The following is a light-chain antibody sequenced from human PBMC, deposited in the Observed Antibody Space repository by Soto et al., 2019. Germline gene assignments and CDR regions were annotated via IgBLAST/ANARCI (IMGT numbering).Light chain of an antibody. CDR3: CSYAGSYTYV. CDR1: SSDVGGYNY. J-gene: IGLJ1*01. V-gene: IGLV2-11*01. CDR2: DVS. Sequence: QSVLTQPRSVSGSPGQSVTISFTGTSSDVGGYNYVSWYQQHPGKAPKLMIYDVSKRPSGVPDRFSGSKSGNTASLTISGLHAEVEADYYCCSYAGSYTYVFVTGTKVNVL.